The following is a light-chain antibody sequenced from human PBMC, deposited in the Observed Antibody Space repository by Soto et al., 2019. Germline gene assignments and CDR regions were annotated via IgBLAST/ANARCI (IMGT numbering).Light chain of an antibody. V-gene: IGKV1-8*01. CDR3: QQLNTYPIT. J-gene: IGKJ5*01. Sequence: AIRMTPSPSSLSSSTGDRVTITFRASQGISSYLAWYQRRPGKAPNLLIYAASSLQSGVPSRFSGSGSGTDFTLTISSLQPEDFATYYCQQLNTYPITFGQGTRLEIK. CDR2: AAS. CDR1: QGISSY.